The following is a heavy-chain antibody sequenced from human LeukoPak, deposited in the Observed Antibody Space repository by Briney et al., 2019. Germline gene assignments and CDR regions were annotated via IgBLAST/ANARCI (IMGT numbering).Heavy chain of an antibody. CDR3: ATVLSGSYLGGSYFDY. Sequence: ASVKVSCKVSGYTLTELSMHWVRQAPGKGLGWMGGFDPEDGDTTSAPKFQGRVAMTEHTSTDTAYIELSSLRSEDPAVYYCATVLSGSYLGGSYFDYWGQGTLVTVSS. V-gene: IGHV1-24*01. D-gene: IGHD1-26*01. CDR2: FDPEDGDT. CDR1: GYTLTELS. J-gene: IGHJ4*02.